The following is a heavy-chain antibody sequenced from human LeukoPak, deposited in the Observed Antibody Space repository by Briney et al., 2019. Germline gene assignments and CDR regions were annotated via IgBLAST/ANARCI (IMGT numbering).Heavy chain of an antibody. CDR3: ARGLAMVYYFDY. CDR1: GGSISSYY. V-gene: IGHV4-59*01. D-gene: IGHD5-18*01. Sequence: SETLSLTCTVSGGSISSYYWSWIRQPPGKGLEWIGYIYYSGSTNYNPSLKSRVTISVDTSKNLFSLKLSSVTAADTAVYYCARGLAMVYYFDYWGQGTLVTVSS. CDR2: IYYSGST. J-gene: IGHJ4*02.